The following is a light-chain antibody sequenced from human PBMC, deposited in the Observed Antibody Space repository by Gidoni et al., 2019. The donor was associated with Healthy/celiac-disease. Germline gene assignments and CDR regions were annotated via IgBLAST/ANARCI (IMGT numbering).Light chain of an antibody. CDR1: KLGDKY. Sequence: SYELTQPPSVSVSPGQTASITCSGDKLGDKYACWYQQKPGQSPVLVIYQDSKRPSGIPERFPGSNSGNTATPTISGTQAMDEADYYCQAWDSSLVVFGGGTKLTVL. CDR2: QDS. V-gene: IGLV3-1*01. J-gene: IGLJ2*01. CDR3: QAWDSSLVV.